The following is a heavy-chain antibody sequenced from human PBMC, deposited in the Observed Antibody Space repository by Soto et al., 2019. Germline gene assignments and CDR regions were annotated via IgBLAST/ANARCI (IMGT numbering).Heavy chain of an antibody. D-gene: IGHD3-3*01. CDR3: ARHQGVIEDFWSGLYYFDY. Sequence: SETLSLTCTVSGGSISSYYWSWIRQPPGKGLEWIGYIYYSGSTNYNPSLKSRVTISVDTSKNQFSLKLSSVTAADTAVYYCARHQGVIEDFWSGLYYFDYWGQGTLVTVSS. CDR2: IYYSGST. V-gene: IGHV4-59*08. J-gene: IGHJ4*02. CDR1: GGSISSYY.